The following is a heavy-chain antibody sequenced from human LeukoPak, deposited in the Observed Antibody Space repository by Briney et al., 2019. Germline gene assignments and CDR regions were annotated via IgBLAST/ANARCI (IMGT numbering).Heavy chain of an antibody. J-gene: IGHJ5*02. CDR3: ARDLGLATGEMTTVTKNWFDP. Sequence: KPSETLSLTCTVSGGSISSSSYYWGWIRQPPGKGLEWIGSIYYSGSTYYNPSLKSRVTMSVDTSKNQFSLKLSSVTAADTAVYYCARDLGLATGEMTTVTKNWFDPWGQGTLVTVSS. V-gene: IGHV4-39*07. CDR2: IYYSGST. D-gene: IGHD4-11*01. CDR1: GGSISSSSYY.